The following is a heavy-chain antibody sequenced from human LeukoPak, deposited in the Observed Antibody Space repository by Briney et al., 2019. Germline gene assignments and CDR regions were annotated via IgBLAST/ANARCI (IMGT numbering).Heavy chain of an antibody. Sequence: GWSLRLSCAASGFTFSSYWMTWVRQTPGKGLEWVANIKHDGSEDYFVDSVKGRFTISRDNAENSLHLQMSSLRAEDTAVYYCARSANYGGHAFFDYWGQGILVIVSS. D-gene: IGHD4/OR15-4a*01. CDR1: GFTFSSYW. J-gene: IGHJ4*02. CDR3: ARSANYGGHAFFDY. V-gene: IGHV3-7*01. CDR2: IKHDGSED.